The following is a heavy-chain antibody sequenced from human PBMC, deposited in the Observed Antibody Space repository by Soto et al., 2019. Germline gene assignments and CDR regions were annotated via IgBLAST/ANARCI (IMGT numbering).Heavy chain of an antibody. Sequence: QVQLVESGGGVVQPGRSLRLSCAASGFTFSSYAMHWVRQAPGKGLEWVAVISYDGSNKYYADSVKGRFTISRDNSKNXXYLQMNRLRAEDTAVYYCASTVQAKAIAVAGPFDYWGQGTLVTVSS. D-gene: IGHD6-19*01. CDR2: ISYDGSNK. CDR3: ASTVQAKAIAVAGPFDY. J-gene: IGHJ4*02. V-gene: IGHV3-30-3*01. CDR1: GFTFSSYA.